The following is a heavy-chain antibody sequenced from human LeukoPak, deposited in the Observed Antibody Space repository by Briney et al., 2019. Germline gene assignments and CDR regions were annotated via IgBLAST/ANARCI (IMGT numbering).Heavy chain of an antibody. V-gene: IGHV3-30-3*01. Sequence: PGGSLRLSCAASGFTFSSYAMHWVRQAPGKGLEWVAVISYDGSNKYYGDSVKGRFTISRDNSQNTQYLQMNSLRAEDTAVYYCAKTSSSSWKYFDYWGQGTLVTVSS. CDR3: AKTSSSSWKYFDY. CDR2: ISYDGSNK. D-gene: IGHD6-13*01. J-gene: IGHJ4*02. CDR1: GFTFSSYA.